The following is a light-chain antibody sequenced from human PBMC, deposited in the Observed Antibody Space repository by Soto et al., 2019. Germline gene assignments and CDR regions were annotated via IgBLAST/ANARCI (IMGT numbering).Light chain of an antibody. CDR1: QSIGNY. V-gene: IGKV1-39*01. CDR2: SAS. J-gene: IGKJ5*01. Sequence: DIPMTQSPSSLSASIGDRVTLTCRSSQSIGNYLNWYQQKPGKAPSLLIHSASTLQNGVPSRFSGSGSGTEFTFTISGLQPDDVATYYCQASYITPLTFGQGTRLE. CDR3: QASYITPLT.